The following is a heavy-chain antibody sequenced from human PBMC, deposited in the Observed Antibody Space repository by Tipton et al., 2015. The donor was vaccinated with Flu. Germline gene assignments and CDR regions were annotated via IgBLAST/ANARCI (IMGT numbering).Heavy chain of an antibody. V-gene: IGHV4-39*07. D-gene: IGHD3-10*01. J-gene: IGHJ5*02. CDR2: IYYSGST. CDR3: ARDPNGLWFGDRTGRFDP. Sequence: TLSLTCTVSGGSISSSSYYWGWIRQPPGKGLEWIGSIYYSGSTYYNPSPKSRVTISVDTSKNQFSLKLSSVTAADTAVYYCARDPNGLWFGDRTGRFDPWGQGTLVTVSS. CDR1: GGSISSSSYY.